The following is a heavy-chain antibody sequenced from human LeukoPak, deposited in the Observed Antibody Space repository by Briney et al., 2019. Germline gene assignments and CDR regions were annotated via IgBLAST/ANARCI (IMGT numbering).Heavy chain of an antibody. V-gene: IGHV1-69*05. J-gene: IGHJ4*02. Sequence: EASVNVSCKACGGTFRSYAISWVRQAPGQGLEGMGRIIPIFGTANYAQKFQGRVTITTDESMRTAYMELSSLRSEDTAVYYCARDEDYRSFDYWGQGTLVTVSS. D-gene: IGHD4-11*01. CDR2: IIPIFGTA. CDR1: GGTFRSYA. CDR3: ARDEDYRSFDY.